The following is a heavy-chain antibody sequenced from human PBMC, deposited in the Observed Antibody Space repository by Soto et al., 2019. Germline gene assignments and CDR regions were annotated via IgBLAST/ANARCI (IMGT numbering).Heavy chain of an antibody. D-gene: IGHD3-10*01. CDR2: ISTSSAYI. V-gene: IGHV3-21*01. J-gene: IGHJ4*02. CDR3: AGGAIRGVPRVDY. Sequence: EVQLVESGGGLVKPGGSLRLSCAASGFTFSSYSMNWVRQAPGKGLEWVSSISTSSAYIYYADSVKGRFTISRDNARNSLYLQMKSLRAEDTAVYYWAGGAIRGVPRVDYWGQGTLVTVSS. CDR1: GFTFSSYS.